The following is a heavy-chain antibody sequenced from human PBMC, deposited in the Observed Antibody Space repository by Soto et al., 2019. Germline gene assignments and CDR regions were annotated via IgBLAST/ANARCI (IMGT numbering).Heavy chain of an antibody. J-gene: IGHJ4*02. CDR1: GFTFSSYS. Sequence: GGSLRLSCAASGFTFSSYSMNWVRQAPGKGLEWVSYISSSSSTIYYADSVKGRFTISRDNAKNSLYLQMNSLRAEDRAVYYCARDYYYDSSGYYAGFDYWGQGTLVTVSS. CDR3: ARDYYYDSSGYYAGFDY. CDR2: ISSSSSTI. D-gene: IGHD3-22*01. V-gene: IGHV3-48*04.